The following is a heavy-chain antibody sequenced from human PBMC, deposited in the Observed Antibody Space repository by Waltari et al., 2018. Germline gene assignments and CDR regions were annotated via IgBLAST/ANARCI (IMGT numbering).Heavy chain of an antibody. CDR2: IHHSGGT. CDR3: ARQLNPRAPYFDL. J-gene: IGHJ4*02. V-gene: IGHV4-31*03. CDR1: VGPLSGGSYY. Sequence: QVQLQESGPGLVKPSQTLSLTGIVSVGPLSGGSYYWSWIRQHPGKALEWIGYIHHSGGTLYNPSLESRATIRVDTSKNQLSLRLNSVSAADTAVYYCARQLNPRAPYFDLWGQGALVTVAS.